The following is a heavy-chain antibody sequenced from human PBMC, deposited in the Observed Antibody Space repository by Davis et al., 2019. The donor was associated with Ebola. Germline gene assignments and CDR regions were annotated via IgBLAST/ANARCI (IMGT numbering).Heavy chain of an antibody. J-gene: IGHJ4*02. CDR2: ISSSSSYI. Sequence: GGSLRLSCAASGFTFSSYSMNWVRQAPGKGLEWVSSISSSSSYIYYADSVKGRFTISRDNAKNSLYLQMNSLRAEDTAVYYCARGLTYDFWSGYYHWGQGTLVTVSS. V-gene: IGHV3-21*01. CDR1: GFTFSSYS. CDR3: ARGLTYDFWSGYYH. D-gene: IGHD3-3*01.